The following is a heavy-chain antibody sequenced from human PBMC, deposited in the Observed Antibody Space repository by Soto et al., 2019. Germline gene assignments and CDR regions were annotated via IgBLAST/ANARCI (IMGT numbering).Heavy chain of an antibody. V-gene: IGHV1-18*04. CDR2: ISSYNGNT. D-gene: IGHD1-26*01. CDR1: GYTFTSYG. J-gene: IGHJ4*02. CDR3: ARDRYSGSYFDY. Sequence: GASVKVSFKAPGYTFTSYGISWVRQAPGQGLEWMGWISSYNGNTNYAQKLQGRVNMTTDTSTSTAYMELRSLRSDDTAVYYGARDRYSGSYFDYWGQGTLVTVSS.